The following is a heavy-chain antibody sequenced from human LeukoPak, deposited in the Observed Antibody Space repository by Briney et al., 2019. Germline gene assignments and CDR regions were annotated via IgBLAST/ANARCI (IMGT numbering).Heavy chain of an antibody. CDR1: VFTFSSYG. CDR3: ASSDYHLAFQD. CDR2: IWYDGSNK. J-gene: IGHJ1*01. D-gene: IGHD5-12*01. Sequence: GGSLRLSCAASVFTFSSYGMHWVRHAPGRGLECVVVIWYDGSNKYYADSVQGRFTDSRDNSKNTLYLQMNSLRAEDTAVYYCASSDYHLAFQDWGQGTLVTVSS. V-gene: IGHV3-33*01.